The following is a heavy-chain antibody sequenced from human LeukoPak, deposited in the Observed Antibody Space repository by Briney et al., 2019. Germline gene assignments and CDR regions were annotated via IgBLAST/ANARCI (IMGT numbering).Heavy chain of an antibody. CDR2: IWYDGSNK. V-gene: IGHV3-33*01. Sequence: GGSLRLSCAASGFTFSSNGMHWVRQTPGKGLEWVAVIWYDGSNKYYADSVKGRFTISRDNSKNTLYLQMNILRAEDTAVYYCARDRDYDYLDYWGQGTLVTVSS. CDR1: GFTFSSNG. J-gene: IGHJ4*02. D-gene: IGHD5-12*01. CDR3: ARDRDYDYLDY.